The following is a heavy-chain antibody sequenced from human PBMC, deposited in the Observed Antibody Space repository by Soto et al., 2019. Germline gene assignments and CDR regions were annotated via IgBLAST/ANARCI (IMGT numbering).Heavy chain of an antibody. J-gene: IGHJ4*02. CDR1: GGSISSYY. Sequence: SETLSLTCTVSGGSISSYYWSWIRQSAGQGLEWIGRIYPGGSTNYNPSLKSRVTMSADTSKNQFSLRLTSVTAADTAVYYCARANVGPPGGGSWIMPFDFWGQGTLVTVSS. CDR2: IYPGGST. V-gene: IGHV4-4*07. CDR3: ARANVGPPGGGSWIMPFDF. D-gene: IGHD2-15*01.